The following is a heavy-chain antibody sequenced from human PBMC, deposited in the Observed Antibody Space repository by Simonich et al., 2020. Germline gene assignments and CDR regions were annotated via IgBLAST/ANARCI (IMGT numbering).Heavy chain of an antibody. J-gene: IGHJ6*03. Sequence: QVQLVQSGAEVKKPGASVKVSCKASGYTFTGYYMPGVRQAPGAGLEWIGMNKPNRCGTNKAQKFQGRVTMTMETSISTAYRELSRRRSDDTAVYYCARDRAARYYYYYYMDVGGKGTTVTVSS. D-gene: IGHD6-6*01. CDR3: ARDRAARYYYYYYMDV. CDR2: NKPNRCGT. V-gene: IGHV1-2*02. CDR1: GYTFTGYY.